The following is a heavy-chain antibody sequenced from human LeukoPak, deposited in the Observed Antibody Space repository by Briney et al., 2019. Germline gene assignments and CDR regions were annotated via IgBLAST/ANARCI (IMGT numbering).Heavy chain of an antibody. CDR2: INPNSGNT. V-gene: IGHV1-8*01. CDR1: GYTFTSYD. D-gene: IGHD3-9*01. J-gene: IGHJ5*02. CDR3: ARGVKYYDILTGWYNWFDP. Sequence: ASVKVSCKASGYTFTSYDINWVRQATGQGLEWMGWINPNSGNTGYAQKFQGRVTMTRNTSISTAYMELSSLRSEDTAVYYCARGVKYYDILTGWYNWFDPWGQGTLVTVSS.